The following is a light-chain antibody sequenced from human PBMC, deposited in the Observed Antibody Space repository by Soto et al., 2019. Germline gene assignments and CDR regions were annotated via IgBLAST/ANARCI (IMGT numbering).Light chain of an antibody. J-gene: IGKJ1*01. V-gene: IGKV3-15*01. Sequence: EIVMTQSPATLSVSPGERATLSCRASQSVSNNLAWYQQKPGQAPRLLIYGASTRATGIPARFSGSGSGTEFTLTISSLQSEDFATYYCQQCFWHWTFGQGTKVEIK. CDR3: QQCFWHWT. CDR2: GAS. CDR1: QSVSNN.